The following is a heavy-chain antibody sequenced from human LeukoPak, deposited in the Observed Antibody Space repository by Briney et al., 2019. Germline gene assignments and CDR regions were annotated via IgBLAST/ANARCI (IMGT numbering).Heavy chain of an antibody. CDR1: GFTFRNYG. Sequence: PGGSLRLSCAASGFTFRNYGMHWVRQAQARGWSGWHSFGMKGRFTISRDNSNNILYLQVNSLRPEDTAVYFCVKGPAVLAADFDHWGQGTLIAVSS. D-gene: IGHD3-3*02. J-gene: IGHJ4*02. CDR3: VKGPAVLAADFDH. CDR2: FG. V-gene: IGHV3-33*06.